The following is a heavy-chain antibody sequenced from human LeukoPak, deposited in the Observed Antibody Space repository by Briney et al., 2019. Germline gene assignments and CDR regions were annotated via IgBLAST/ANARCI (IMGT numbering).Heavy chain of an antibody. D-gene: IGHD2-15*01. CDR3: ARDHLRYCSGGSCYSRFFDY. CDR1: GYTFTSYG. CDR2: ISAYNGNT. Sequence: ASVKVSCKASGYTFTSYGISWVRQAPGQGLEWMGWISAYNGNTNYAQKLQGRVTLTTDTSTSTAYMELRSLRSDDTAVYYCARDHLRYCSGGSCYSRFFDYWGQGTLVTVSS. V-gene: IGHV1-18*01. J-gene: IGHJ4*02.